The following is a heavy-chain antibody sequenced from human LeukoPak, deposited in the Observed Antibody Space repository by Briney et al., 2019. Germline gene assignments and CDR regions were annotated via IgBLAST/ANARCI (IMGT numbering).Heavy chain of an antibody. CDR3: ARDRGFFLFDY. Sequence: GGSLRLSCAASGLRFSDAYMTWIRQAPGKGLEWISFISDEGYTKHLADSVKGRFTVSRDNAKNSMYLQMGSLRDEDTAVYYCARDRGFFLFDYWGQGTLVSVSS. D-gene: IGHD3-10*01. J-gene: IGHJ4*02. CDR2: ISDEGYTK. CDR1: GLRFSDAY. V-gene: IGHV3-11*04.